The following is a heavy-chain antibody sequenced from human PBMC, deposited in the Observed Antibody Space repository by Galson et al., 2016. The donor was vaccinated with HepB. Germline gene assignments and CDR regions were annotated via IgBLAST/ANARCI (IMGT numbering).Heavy chain of an antibody. CDR2: TYYRSKWYN. CDR1: GDSVSTYSAA. J-gene: IGHJ3*02. CDR3: ARRARLYTRSSQRGDAFDI. V-gene: IGHV6-1*01. Sequence: CAISGDSVSTYSAAWNWIRQSPSRGLEWLGRTYYRSKWYNDYAVSVKDRITIDPDTSKNQFSLQLNSVTPEDTAVYYCARRARLYTRSSQRGDAFDIWGQGTMVTVSS. D-gene: IGHD6-6*01.